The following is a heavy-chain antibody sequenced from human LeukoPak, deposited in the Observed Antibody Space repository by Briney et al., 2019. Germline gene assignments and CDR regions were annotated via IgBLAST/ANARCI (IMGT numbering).Heavy chain of an antibody. CDR1: GFTFSSYA. CDR2: ISYDGSNK. D-gene: IGHD3-22*01. J-gene: IGHJ4*02. CDR3: ARAHYYDSCGYVDY. Sequence: PGGSLRLSCAASGFTFSSYAMHWVRQAPGKGLEWVAVISYDGSNKYYADSVKGRFTISRDNSKNTLYLQMNSLRAEDTAVYYCARAHYYDSCGYVDYWGQGTLVTVSS. V-gene: IGHV3-30*04.